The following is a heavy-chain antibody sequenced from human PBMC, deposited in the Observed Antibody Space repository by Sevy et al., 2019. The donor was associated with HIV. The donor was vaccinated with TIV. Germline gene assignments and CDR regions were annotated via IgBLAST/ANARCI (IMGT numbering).Heavy chain of an antibody. D-gene: IGHD1-26*01. CDR1: GFTFSNYA. Sequence: GGSLRLSCAATGFTFSNYAMHWVRQAPGKGMEWVAIIWSDGAYQYHGDSVKGRFTISRDNSKNTLYLQMGSLRAEDMAVYYCARVYSGSYYDAFDIWGQGTMVTVSS. J-gene: IGHJ3*02. V-gene: IGHV3-30*02. CDR2: IWSDGAYQ. CDR3: ARVYSGSYYDAFDI.